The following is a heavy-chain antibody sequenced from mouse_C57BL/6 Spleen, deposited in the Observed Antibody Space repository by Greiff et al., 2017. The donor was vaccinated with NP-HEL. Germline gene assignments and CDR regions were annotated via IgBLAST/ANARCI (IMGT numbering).Heavy chain of an antibody. CDR1: GFTFSDYY. V-gene: IGHV5-16*01. CDR2: INYDGSST. Sequence: EVKVVESEGGLVQPGSSMKLSCTASGFTFSDYYMAWVRQVPEKGLEWVANINYDGSSTYYLDSLKSRFIISRDNAKNILYLQMSSLKSEDTATYYCAREDGSSFAWFAYWGQGTLVTVSA. CDR3: AREDGSSFAWFAY. D-gene: IGHD1-1*01. J-gene: IGHJ3*01.